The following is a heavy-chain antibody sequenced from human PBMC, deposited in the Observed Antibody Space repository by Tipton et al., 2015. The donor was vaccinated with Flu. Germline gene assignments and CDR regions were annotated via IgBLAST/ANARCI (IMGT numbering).Heavy chain of an antibody. Sequence: GSLRLSCAASGFTFSSYEMNWVRQAPGKGLEWLSYISSSGNTISYADSVGGRFTISRDNTKKSLYLQLDSLRAEDTAIYYCATLTGDDYWGQGILVTVSS. V-gene: IGHV3-48*03. CDR3: ATLTGDDY. D-gene: IGHD7-27*01. CDR2: ISSSGNTI. CDR1: GFTFSSYE. J-gene: IGHJ4*02.